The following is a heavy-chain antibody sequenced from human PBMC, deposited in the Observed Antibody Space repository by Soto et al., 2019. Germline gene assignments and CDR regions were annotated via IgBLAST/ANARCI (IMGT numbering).Heavy chain of an antibody. CDR2: IIPIFGTA. J-gene: IGHJ6*02. D-gene: IGHD1-20*01. V-gene: IGHV1-69*13. CDR1: GGTFSSYA. Sequence: ASVKVSCKASGGTFSSYAISWARQAPGQGLEWMGGIIPIFGTANYAQKFQGRVTITADESTSTAYMELSSLRSEDTAVYYCARVPGYNWNYYGMDVWGQGTTVTVSS. CDR3: ARVPGYNWNYYGMDV.